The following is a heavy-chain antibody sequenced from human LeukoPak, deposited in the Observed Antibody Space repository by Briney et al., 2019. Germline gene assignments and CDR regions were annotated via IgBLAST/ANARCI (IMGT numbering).Heavy chain of an antibody. CDR1: GGSISSYY. CDR3: ARVGYSSGWYPLDY. Sequence: SETLSLTCTVSGGSISSYYWSWIRQPPGKGLEWIGYIYYSGSTNYNPSPKSRVTMSVDTSKNQFSLNLNSVTAADTAVYYCARVGYSSGWYPLDYWGQGTLVTVSS. CDR2: IYYSGST. J-gene: IGHJ4*02. V-gene: IGHV4-59*12. D-gene: IGHD6-19*01.